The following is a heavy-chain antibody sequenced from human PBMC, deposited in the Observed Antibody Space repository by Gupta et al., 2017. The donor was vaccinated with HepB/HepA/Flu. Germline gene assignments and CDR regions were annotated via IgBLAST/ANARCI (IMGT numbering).Heavy chain of an antibody. CDR2: SSAYSGNT. CDR3: ARDSSDYYDSSGYPEDAFDI. D-gene: IGHD3-22*01. V-gene: IGHV1-18*01. CDR1: GYTFTRYG. Sequence: QVQLVQSGAEVKKPGVAVKVSCKASGYTFTRYGIRWAGRARGQGLEWMGWSSAYSGNTNYAQKLQGRVTMTTDTSTSTAYMELRSLRSDDTAVDYCARDSSDYYDSSGYPEDAFDIWGQGTMVTVSS. J-gene: IGHJ3*02.